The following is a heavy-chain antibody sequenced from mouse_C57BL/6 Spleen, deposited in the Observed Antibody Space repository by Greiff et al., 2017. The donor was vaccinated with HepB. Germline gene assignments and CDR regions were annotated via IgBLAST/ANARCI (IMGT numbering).Heavy chain of an antibody. CDR3: TRAIYYDYFDY. V-gene: IGHV14-2*01. CDR1: GFNIKDYY. CDR2: IDPEDGEN. D-gene: IGHD2-4*01. J-gene: IGHJ2*01. Sequence: VQLQQSGAELVKPGASVKLSCTASGFNIKDYYMHWVKQRTEQGLEWIGRIDPEDGENKYAPKFQGKATITADTSSNTAYLQLSSLTSEDTAVYYCTRAIYYDYFDYWGQGTTLTVSS.